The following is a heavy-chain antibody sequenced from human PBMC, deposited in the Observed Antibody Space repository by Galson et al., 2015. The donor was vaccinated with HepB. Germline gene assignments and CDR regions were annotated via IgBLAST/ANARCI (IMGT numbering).Heavy chain of an antibody. V-gene: IGHV3-15*01. CDR2: IKSKTDGGTT. CDR1: GFTFSNAW. Sequence: SLRLSCAASGFTFSNAWMSWVRQAPGKGLEWVGRIKSKTDGGTTDYAAPVKGRFTISRDDSKNTLYLQMNSLKTEDTAVYYCTTEKDYYYDSLNAFDIWGQGTMVTVSS. J-gene: IGHJ3*02. D-gene: IGHD3-22*01. CDR3: TTEKDYYYDSLNAFDI.